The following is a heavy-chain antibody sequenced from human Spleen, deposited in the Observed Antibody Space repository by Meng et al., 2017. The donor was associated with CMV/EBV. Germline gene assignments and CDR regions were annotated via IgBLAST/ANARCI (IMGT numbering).Heavy chain of an antibody. CDR3: ARLHDFSSGYPPRFFDY. J-gene: IGHJ4*02. D-gene: IGHD3-3*01. Sequence: GESLKISCKGSGYSFTSYWIGWVRQMPGKGLEWMGIIYPGDSDTRYSPSFQGQVTISADRSISTAYLQWSSLKASDTAMYFCARLHDFSSGYPPRFFDYWGQGTLVTVSS. CDR2: IYPGDSDT. CDR1: GYSFTSYW. V-gene: IGHV5-51*01.